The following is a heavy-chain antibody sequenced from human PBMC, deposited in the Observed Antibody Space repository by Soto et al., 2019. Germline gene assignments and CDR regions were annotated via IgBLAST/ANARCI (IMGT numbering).Heavy chain of an antibody. J-gene: IGHJ6*02. Sequence: VGSLRLSCAASGVTFRDYAMRGVRQGRGKGLEWVAVISDDGSNTYYADSVKGRFTIPRDNSKITPYLQMNSVRAEDTAVYYCARDLCRTAAGANRFYYYGMDFWGQGTRVTVSS. V-gene: IGHV3-30*04. D-gene: IGHD6-13*01. CDR1: GVTFRDYA. CDR3: ARDLCRTAAGANRFYYYGMDF. CDR2: ISDDGSNT.